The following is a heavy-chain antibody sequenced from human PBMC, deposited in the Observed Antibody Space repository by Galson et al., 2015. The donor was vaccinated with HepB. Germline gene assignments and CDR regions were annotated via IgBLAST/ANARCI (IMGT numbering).Heavy chain of an antibody. CDR3: ARESIDYLFDY. CDR1: GYVFSSYG. J-gene: IGHJ4*02. V-gene: IGHV1-18*04. Sequence: SVKVSCKASGYVFSSYGVSWVRQAPGQGLEWMGWINTYNGNTNFAQKLRGRVTMTADTSTNTAYMELRSLRSDDTAVYYCARESIDYLFDYWGQGTLVTVSS. D-gene: IGHD2/OR15-2a*01. CDR2: INTYNGNT.